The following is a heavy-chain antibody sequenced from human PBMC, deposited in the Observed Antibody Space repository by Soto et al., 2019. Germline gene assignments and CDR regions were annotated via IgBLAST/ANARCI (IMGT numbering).Heavy chain of an antibody. V-gene: IGHV3-33*01. CDR3: ARGYRYDFWSGYYTHLNYYYMDV. D-gene: IGHD3-3*01. CDR2: IWYDGSNK. CDR1: GFTFSSYG. J-gene: IGHJ6*03. Sequence: SLRLSCAASGFTFSSYGMHWVRQAPGKGLEWVAVIWYDGSNKYYADSVKGRFTISRDNSKNTLYLQMNSLRAEDTAVYYCARGYRYDFWSGYYTHLNYYYMDVWGKGTTVTVSS.